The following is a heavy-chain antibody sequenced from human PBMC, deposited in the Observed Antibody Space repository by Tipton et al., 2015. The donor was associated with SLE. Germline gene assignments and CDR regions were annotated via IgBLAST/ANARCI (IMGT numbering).Heavy chain of an antibody. V-gene: IGHV4-38-2*02. CDR2: IHHNGST. CDR1: LYSIGSGFY. J-gene: IGHJ4*02. Sequence: TLSLTCTVSLYSIGSGFYWDWVRQAPGKGLEWVANIHHNGSTYYNPSLRSRVALSMYTSRNQFSLKLTSVTAADTAVYFCERSSSVRTLLWPTFAYWGQGNLVTVSS. D-gene: IGHD2/OR15-2a*01. CDR3: ERSSSVRTLLWPTFAY.